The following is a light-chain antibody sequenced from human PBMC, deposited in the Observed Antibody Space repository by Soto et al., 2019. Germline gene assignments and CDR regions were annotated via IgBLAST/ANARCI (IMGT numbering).Light chain of an antibody. CDR1: SNDVGRYFL. V-gene: IGLV2-14*02. J-gene: IGLJ2*01. Sequence: QSALTQPASVSGSPGQSITISCTGTSNDVGRYFLVSWYQLHPGKAPKLMIYEDTKRPSGVSSRFSGSKSDNTASLAISGLRSEDEGDYCCAAADDSLRVVFGGGTKLTVL. CDR2: EDT. CDR3: AAADDSLRVV.